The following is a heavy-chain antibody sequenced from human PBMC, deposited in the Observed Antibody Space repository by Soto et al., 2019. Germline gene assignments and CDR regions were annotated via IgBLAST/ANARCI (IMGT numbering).Heavy chain of an antibody. CDR3: ARDPLWGTAMVLWYFDL. CDR1: GFPFRNYG. CDR2: ISYDGSNK. Sequence: GGSLRLSCAASGFPFRNYGMHWVRQAPGKGLEWVAVISYDGSNKYYADSVKGRFTISRDNSKNTLYLQMNSLRAEDTAVYYCARDPLWGTAMVLWYFDLWGRGTLVTVSS. D-gene: IGHD5-18*01. J-gene: IGHJ2*01. V-gene: IGHV3-30*03.